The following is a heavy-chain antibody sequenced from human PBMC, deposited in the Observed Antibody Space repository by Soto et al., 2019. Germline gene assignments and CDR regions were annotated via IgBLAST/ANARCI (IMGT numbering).Heavy chain of an antibody. J-gene: IGHJ4*02. CDR2: IDPSDSQT. V-gene: IGHV5-10-1*01. D-gene: IGHD3-22*01. CDR1: GYSFAGYW. Sequence: GESLKISCNGSGYSFAGYWITWVRQKPGKGLEWMGRIDPSDSQTYYSPSFRGHVTISATKSITTVFLQWSSLRAPDTAMYYCARQIYDSDTGPNFQYYFDSWGQGTQVTVYS. CDR3: ARQIYDSDTGPNFQYYFDS.